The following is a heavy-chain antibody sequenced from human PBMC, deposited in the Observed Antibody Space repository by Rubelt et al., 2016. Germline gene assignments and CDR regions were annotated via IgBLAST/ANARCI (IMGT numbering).Heavy chain of an antibody. CDR1: GFTFSSYG. Sequence: QVQLVESGGGAVQPGGSLRLSCAASGFTFSSYGMHWVRQAPGKGLEWVAFIRYDGSNKYYADSVKGRFPISRDNSKNTLYLQMNSLRAEDTAVYYCAKPARLDYGINAEYFQHWGQGTLVTVSS. J-gene: IGHJ1*01. CDR3: AKPARLDYGINAEYFQH. CDR2: IRYDGSNK. V-gene: IGHV3-30*02. D-gene: IGHD4-17*01.